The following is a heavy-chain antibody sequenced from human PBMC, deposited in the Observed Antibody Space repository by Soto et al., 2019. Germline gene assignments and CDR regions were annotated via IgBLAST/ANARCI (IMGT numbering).Heavy chain of an antibody. D-gene: IGHD4-4*01. CDR3: AREGEMTTVTTWSYYYYGMDV. Sequence: SETLSLTCTVSGGSISSGDYYWSWIRQPPGKGLEWIGYIYYSGSTYYNPSLKSRVTISVDTSKNQFSLKLSSVTAADTAVYYCAREGEMTTVTTWSYYYYGMDVWGQGTTVTVSS. J-gene: IGHJ6*02. CDR2: IYYSGST. CDR1: GGSISSGDYY. V-gene: IGHV4-30-4*01.